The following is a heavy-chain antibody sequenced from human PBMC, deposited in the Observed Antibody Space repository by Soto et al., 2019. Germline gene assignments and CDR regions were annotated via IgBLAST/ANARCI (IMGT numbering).Heavy chain of an antibody. V-gene: IGHV3-30*04. CDR3: ARDRILIWAYVGVFDI. Sequence: QVQLVESGGGVVQPGRSLRLSCAASGFSFSNYVMHWVRQAPGKGLEWVAALSSDGRNEDYLESVRGRFTISRDNSKNTLDLQMTSLSPEDSAVYFCARDRILIWAYVGVFDIWGQGTMVTVSS. D-gene: IGHD5-18*01. CDR2: LSSDGRNE. J-gene: IGHJ3*02. CDR1: GFSFSNYV.